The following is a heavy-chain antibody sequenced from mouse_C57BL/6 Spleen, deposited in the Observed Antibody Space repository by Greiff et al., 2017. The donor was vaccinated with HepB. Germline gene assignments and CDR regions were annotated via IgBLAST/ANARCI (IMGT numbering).Heavy chain of an antibody. Sequence: EVKVEESGGGLVKPGGSLKLSCAASGFTFSSYAMSWVRQTPEKRLEWVATISDGGSYTYYPDNVKGRFTISRDNAKNNLYLQMSHLKSEDTAMYYCAREEWGFAYWGQGTLVTVSA. CDR2: ISDGGSYT. CDR3: AREEWGFAY. CDR1: GFTFSSYA. J-gene: IGHJ3*01. V-gene: IGHV5-4*01.